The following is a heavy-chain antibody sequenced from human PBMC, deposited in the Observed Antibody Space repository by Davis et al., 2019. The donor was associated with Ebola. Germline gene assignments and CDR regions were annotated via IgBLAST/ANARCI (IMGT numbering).Heavy chain of an antibody. J-gene: IGHJ6*02. D-gene: IGHD1-26*01. CDR2: IYYSGIT. CDR1: GGSIISSSSY. CDR3: ARWGIVGATTFIYYYYGMDV. V-gene: IGHV4-39*01. Sequence: MPSETLSLTCTVSGGSIISSSSYWGWIRQPPRKGLEWIGSIYYSGITYYNPSLKSRVTISVDTSKNQFSLKLRSVTAADTAVYYCARWGIVGATTFIYYYYGMDVWGQGTTVTVSS.